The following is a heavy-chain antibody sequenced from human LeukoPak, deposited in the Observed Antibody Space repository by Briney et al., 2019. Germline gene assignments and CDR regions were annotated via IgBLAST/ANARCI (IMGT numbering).Heavy chain of an antibody. CDR3: ANARYYYDSSGYFNDY. J-gene: IGHJ4*02. CDR2: ISGSGGST. D-gene: IGHD3-22*01. CDR1: GFTFSSYA. V-gene: IGHV3-23*01. Sequence: GGSLRLSCAASGFTFSSYAMSWVRQAPGKGLEWVSAISGSGGSTYYADSVKGRFTISRDNSKNTLYLRMNSLRAEDTAVYYCANARYYYDSSGYFNDYWGQGTLVTVSS.